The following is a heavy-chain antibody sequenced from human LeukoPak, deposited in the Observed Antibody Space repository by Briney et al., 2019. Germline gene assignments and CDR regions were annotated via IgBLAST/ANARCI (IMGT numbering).Heavy chain of an antibody. CDR1: GGSISSGGYY. CDR2: IYYSGST. V-gene: IGHV4-31*03. J-gene: IGHJ4*02. D-gene: IGHD2-2*01. Sequence: TSETLSLTCTVSGGSISSGGYYWSWIRQHPGKGLEWIGYIYYSGSTYYNPSLKSRVTISVDTSKNQFSLKLSSVTAADTAVYYCARDREYCSSTSCRRTLDYWGQGTLVAVSS. CDR3: ARDREYCSSTSCRRTLDY.